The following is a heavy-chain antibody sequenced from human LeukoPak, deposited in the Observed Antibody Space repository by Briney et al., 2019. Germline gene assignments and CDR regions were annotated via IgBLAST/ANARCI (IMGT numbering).Heavy chain of an antibody. CDR3: ARDWSVVGATDFDY. CDR1: GYTLTELS. V-gene: IGHV1-2*02. D-gene: IGHD1-26*01. Sequence: ASVKVSCKVSGYTLTELSMHWVRQAPGQGLEWMGWINPNSGGTNYAQKFQGRVTMTRDTSISTAYMELSRLRSDDTAVYYCARDWSVVGATDFDYWGQGTLVTVSS. J-gene: IGHJ4*02. CDR2: INPNSGGT.